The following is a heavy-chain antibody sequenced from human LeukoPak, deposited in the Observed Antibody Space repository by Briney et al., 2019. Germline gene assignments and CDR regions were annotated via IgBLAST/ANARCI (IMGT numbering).Heavy chain of an antibody. J-gene: IGHJ6*02. D-gene: IGHD3-16*02. CDR1: GGSISSYY. V-gene: IGHV4-4*07. CDR2: IHTSGST. CDR3: ARDYDYVWGSYPQPYGMDV. Sequence: PSETLSLTCTLSGGSISSYYWSWLRQPAGKGLEWIGRIHTSGSTNYNPSLKSRVTMSVDTSKTQFSLKLSSVTAADTAVYYCARDYDYVWGSYPQPYGMDVWGQGTTVTISS.